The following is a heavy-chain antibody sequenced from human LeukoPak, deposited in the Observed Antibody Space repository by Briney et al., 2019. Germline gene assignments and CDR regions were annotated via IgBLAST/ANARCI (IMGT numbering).Heavy chain of an antibody. D-gene: IGHD3-10*01. Sequence: QTGGSLRLSCAASGFTFSSYAMSWVRQAPGKGLEWVSAISGSGGSTYYADSVKGRFTISRDNSKNTLYLQMNSLRAEDTAVYYCAKGPLWFGELTPFDPWGQGTLVTVPS. V-gene: IGHV3-23*01. CDR1: GFTFSSYA. CDR3: AKGPLWFGELTPFDP. J-gene: IGHJ5*02. CDR2: ISGSGGST.